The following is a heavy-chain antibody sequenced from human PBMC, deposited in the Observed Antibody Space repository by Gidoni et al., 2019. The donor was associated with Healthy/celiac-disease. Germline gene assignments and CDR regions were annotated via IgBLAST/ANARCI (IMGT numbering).Heavy chain of an antibody. D-gene: IGHD3-10*01. V-gene: IGHV4-59*01. J-gene: IGHJ3*02. CDR3: ARGRITMVRGVITGDAFDI. CDR1: GGSISTYY. Sequence: QVQLQESGPGLVKPSETLSLTCTVSGGSISTYYWSWIRQPPGKGLEWIGYIYYSGSTNYNPSLKSRVTISVDTSKNQCSLKLSSVTAADTAVYYCARGRITMVRGVITGDAFDIWGQGTMVTVSS. CDR2: IYYSGST.